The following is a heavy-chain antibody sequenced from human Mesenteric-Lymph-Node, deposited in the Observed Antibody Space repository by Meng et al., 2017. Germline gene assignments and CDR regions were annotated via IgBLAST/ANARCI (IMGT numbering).Heavy chain of an antibody. J-gene: IGHJ4*02. CDR3: AAHPSGYDY. CDR2: ISWNSGSI. V-gene: IGHV3-9*01. Sequence: SLKISCAASGFTFSSYWMHWVRQAPGKGLEWVSGISWNSGSIGYADSVKGRFTISRDNAKNSLYLQMNSLRAEDTAVYYCAAHPSGYDYWGQGTLVTVSS. D-gene: IGHD5-12*01. CDR1: GFTFSSYW.